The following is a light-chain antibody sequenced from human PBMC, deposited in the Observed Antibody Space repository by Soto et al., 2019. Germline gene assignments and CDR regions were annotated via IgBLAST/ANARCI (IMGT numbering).Light chain of an antibody. J-gene: IGKJ3*01. Sequence: DIQMTQSPSSVSASVGDRVTITCRASQGISSWLAWYQQKPGKAPKLLIFAASSVQSGVPSRFSGRRSSSHFSLTISSLQPEDFATYYCQQATSFPFTFGPRTKVDI. CDR1: QGISSW. V-gene: IGKV1-12*01. CDR3: QQATSFPFT. CDR2: AAS.